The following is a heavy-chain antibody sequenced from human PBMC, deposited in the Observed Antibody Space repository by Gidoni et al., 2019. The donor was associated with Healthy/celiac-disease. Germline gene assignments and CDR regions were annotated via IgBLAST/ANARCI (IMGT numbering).Heavy chain of an antibody. V-gene: IGHV4-38-2*02. CDR2: IYHSGST. CDR1: GYSISSGYY. CDR3: ARVGITTRGYGMDV. J-gene: IGHJ6*02. D-gene: IGHD3-22*01. Sequence: QVQLQESGPGLVKPSETLSLTCTVSGYSISSGYYWGWIRQPPGKGLEWIASIYHSGSTYYNPSLKSRVTISVDTSKNQFSLKLGSVTAADTAVYYCARVGITTRGYGMDVWGQGTTVTVSS.